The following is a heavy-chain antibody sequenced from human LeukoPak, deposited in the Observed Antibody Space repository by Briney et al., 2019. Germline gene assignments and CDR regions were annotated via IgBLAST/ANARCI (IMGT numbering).Heavy chain of an antibody. D-gene: IGHD4-23*01. CDR2: IYSDGRT. CDR3: ARATTVVPRGWFDP. CDR1: GITVNSNY. J-gene: IGHJ5*02. V-gene: IGHV3-66*01. Sequence: PGGSLRLSCAASGITVNSNYMNWVRQAPGKGLEWVSVIYSDGRTFYADSVRGRFTISRDSSKNAVLLQMNSLRVEDTAVYYCARATTVVPRGWFDPWGQGTLLIVSS.